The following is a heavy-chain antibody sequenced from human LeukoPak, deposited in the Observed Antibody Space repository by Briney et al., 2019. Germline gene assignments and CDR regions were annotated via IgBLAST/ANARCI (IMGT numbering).Heavy chain of an antibody. D-gene: IGHD4-23*01. CDR1: GFTFSSYS. Sequence: GGSLRLSCAASGFTFSSYSMNWVRQAPGKGLEWVSYISSSSSTIYYADSVKGRFTISRDNAKNSLYLQMNSLRAEDTAVYYCARSGLRWLSVNWFDPWGQGTLVTVSS. V-gene: IGHV3-48*04. CDR2: ISSSSSTI. CDR3: ARSGLRWLSVNWFDP. J-gene: IGHJ5*02.